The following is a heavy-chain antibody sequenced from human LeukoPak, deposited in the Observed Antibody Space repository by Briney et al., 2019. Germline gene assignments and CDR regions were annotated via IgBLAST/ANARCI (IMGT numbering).Heavy chain of an antibody. Sequence: KPGGSLRLSCAASGFTFSSYSMNWVRQPPGKGLEWIGSIHYSGSTYHNPSLKSRVTISVDTSKNQFSLKLSSVIAADTAVYYCARHGGYDRSGYWFDPWGQGTLVTVSS. CDR2: IHYSGST. V-gene: IGHV4-39*01. CDR1: GFTFSSYSMN. CDR3: ARHGGYDRSGYWFDP. D-gene: IGHD3-22*01. J-gene: IGHJ5*02.